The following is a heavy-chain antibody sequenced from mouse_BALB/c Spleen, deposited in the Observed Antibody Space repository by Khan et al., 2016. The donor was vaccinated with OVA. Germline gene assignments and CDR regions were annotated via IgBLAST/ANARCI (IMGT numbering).Heavy chain of an antibody. Sequence: QMQLEESGPGLVAPSQSLSITCTVSGFSLNSHGVHWVRQPPGKGLEWLGVIWAGGSTNYNSALMSRLSISKDSSKSQVFLKMNSLQPDDTAMYYCARNREPDYFDYWGEGTTLTNAS. CDR2: IWAGGST. CDR3: ARNREPDYFDY. V-gene: IGHV2-9*02. CDR1: GFSLNSHG. J-gene: IGHJ2*01.